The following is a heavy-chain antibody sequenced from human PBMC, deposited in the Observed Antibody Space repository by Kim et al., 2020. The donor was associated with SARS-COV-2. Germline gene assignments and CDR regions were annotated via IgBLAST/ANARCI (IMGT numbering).Heavy chain of an antibody. Sequence: EDSVTGRFTISRENSKNTLSLQMNSLRAEDTAVYYCAKGTTSTTYSATDYWGQGTLVTVSS. J-gene: IGHJ4*02. V-gene: IGHV3-23*01. CDR3: AKGTTSTTYSATDY. D-gene: IGHD2-2*01.